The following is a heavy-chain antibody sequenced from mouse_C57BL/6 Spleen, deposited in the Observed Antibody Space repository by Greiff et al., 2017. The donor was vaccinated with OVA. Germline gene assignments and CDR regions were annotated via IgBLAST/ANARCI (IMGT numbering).Heavy chain of an antibody. V-gene: IGHV1-82*01. CDR3: ARDGSSYTDYFAY. CDR2: IYPGDGDT. Sequence: VQLQQSGPELVKPGASVKISCKASGYAFSSSWMNWVKQRPGKGLEWIGRIYPGDGDTNYNGKFKGKATLTADKSSSTAYMQLSSLTSEDSAVYFCARDGSSYTDYFAYWGQGTTLTVSS. CDR1: GYAFSSSW. D-gene: IGHD1-1*01. J-gene: IGHJ2*01.